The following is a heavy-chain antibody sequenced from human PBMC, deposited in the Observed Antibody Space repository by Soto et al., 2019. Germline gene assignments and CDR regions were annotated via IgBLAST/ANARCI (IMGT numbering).Heavy chain of an antibody. D-gene: IGHD1-1*01. CDR3: ARVLYGFSYGKCDY. J-gene: IGHJ4*02. V-gene: IGHV3-23*01. CDR2: IDEDGSTT. CDR1: GFIFIEHG. Sequence: GWSLRLSCAVSGFIFIEHGMNWVRQAPGKGLEWVSSIDEDGSTTHYADSVKGRFTISRDNSKNTLYLQMDSLRAEDTALYYCARVLYGFSYGKCDYWGQGTLVTVSS.